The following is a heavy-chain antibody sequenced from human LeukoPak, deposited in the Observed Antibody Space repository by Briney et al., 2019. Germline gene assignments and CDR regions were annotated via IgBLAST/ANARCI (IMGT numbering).Heavy chain of an antibody. CDR1: GYTFTGYY. D-gene: IGHD4-23*01. CDR2: ITPIFGTA. CDR3: ARGWLAETTVVTPYNY. Sequence: SVKVSCKASGYTFTGYYMHWVRQAPGQGLEWMGGITPIFGTAKYAQKFQGRVTITAVESMSTAYMELSSLRSEDTAVYYCARGWLAETTVVTPYNYWGQGTLVTVSS. V-gene: IGHV1-69*13. J-gene: IGHJ4*02.